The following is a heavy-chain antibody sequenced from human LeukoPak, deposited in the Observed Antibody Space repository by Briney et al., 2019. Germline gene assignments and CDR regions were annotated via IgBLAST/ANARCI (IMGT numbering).Heavy chain of an antibody. Sequence: PGGSLRLSCAASGFTFSSYAMTWVRQAPGKGLEWVSCISGSGAYTYYADSVKGRFTISRDNSKSTLYLRMNSLRAEDTAVYYCAKGAFERFGEPSDYWGQGTLVSVSS. V-gene: IGHV3-23*01. D-gene: IGHD3-10*01. CDR2: ISGSGAYT. J-gene: IGHJ4*02. CDR3: AKGAFERFGEPSDY. CDR1: GFTFSSYA.